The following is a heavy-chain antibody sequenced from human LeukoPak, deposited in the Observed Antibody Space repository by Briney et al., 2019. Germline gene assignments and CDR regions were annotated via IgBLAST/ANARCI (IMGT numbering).Heavy chain of an antibody. CDR3: ARDVSRSFDY. Sequence: GGSLRLSCVASRFTFKDYWMNWLRQAPEKGLEWVANIKYDGSEIYHADSVKGRFTISRDNAQNSLSLQMNNLRAEDTAVYYCARDVSRSFDYWGQGTLVTVSS. CDR2: IKYDGSEI. J-gene: IGHJ4*02. V-gene: IGHV3-7*01. CDR1: RFTFKDYW.